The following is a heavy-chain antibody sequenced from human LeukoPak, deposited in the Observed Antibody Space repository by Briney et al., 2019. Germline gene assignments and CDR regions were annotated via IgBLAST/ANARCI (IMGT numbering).Heavy chain of an antibody. V-gene: IGHV5-51*01. J-gene: IGHJ3*02. CDR1: EYSFTTYW. CDR2: IYPGDSDT. Sequence: GESLKISCKGSEYSFTTYWIAWVRPMPGKGLESMGIIYPGDSDTKYRPSFEGQVTMSADKSISTAYLQWSSLKASDTAMYYCARRLPGADAFDIWGQGTMVTVAS. CDR3: ARRLPGADAFDI. D-gene: IGHD2-15*01.